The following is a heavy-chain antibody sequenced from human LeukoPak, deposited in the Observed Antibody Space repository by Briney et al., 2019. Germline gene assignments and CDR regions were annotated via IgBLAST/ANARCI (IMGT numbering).Heavy chain of an antibody. CDR3: TTARSDSYWAEYLRH. V-gene: IGHV3-15*01. Sequence: GGSLRLSCAASGFTYNNAWMTWVRQAPGKGLEWVGRIKSTTDGGTADYAAPVKGRFTISRDDSTNTLYLEMNSLKTEETVVYYCTTARSDSYWAEYLRHWGQGTLVTVSS. CDR2: IKSTTDGGTA. J-gene: IGHJ1*01. CDR1: GFTYNNAW. D-gene: IGHD2-21*01.